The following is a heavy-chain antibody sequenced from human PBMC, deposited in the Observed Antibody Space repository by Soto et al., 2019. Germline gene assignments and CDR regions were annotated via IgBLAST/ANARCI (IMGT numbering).Heavy chain of an antibody. V-gene: IGHV3-23*01. J-gene: IGHJ4*02. CDR2: ISGSGGST. CDR1: GFTFSSYA. D-gene: IGHD6-13*01. CDR3: AKDQQQQLVHYFDY. Sequence: PGGSLRLSCAASGFTFSSYAMSWVRQAPGKGLEWVSAISGSGGSTYYADSVKGRFTISRDDSKNTLYLQMNSLRAENTAVYYYAKDQQQQLVHYFDYWGQGTLVTVSS.